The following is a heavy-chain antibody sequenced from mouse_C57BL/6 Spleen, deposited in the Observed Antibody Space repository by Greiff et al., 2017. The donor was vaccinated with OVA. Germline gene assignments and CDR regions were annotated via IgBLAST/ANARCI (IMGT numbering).Heavy chain of an antibody. D-gene: IGHD4-1*01. J-gene: IGHJ3*01. CDR2: ISSGSSTI. V-gene: IGHV5-17*01. Sequence: EVQLQESGGGLVKPGGSLKLSCAAPGFTFSDYGLHWVRQAPEKGLEWVAYISSGSSTIYYADTVKGRFTISRDNAKNTLFLQMTSLRSEDTAMYYCARPNEAWFAYWGQGTLVTVSA. CDR1: GFTFSDYG. CDR3: ARPNEAWFAY.